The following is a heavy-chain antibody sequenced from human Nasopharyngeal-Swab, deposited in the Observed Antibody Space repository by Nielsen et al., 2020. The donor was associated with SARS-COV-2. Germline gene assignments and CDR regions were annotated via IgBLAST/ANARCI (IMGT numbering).Heavy chain of an antibody. D-gene: IGHD3-16*01. CDR1: GFIFTTYG. CDR3: TRDRGFYDDSSGRNEFEY. Sequence: GGSLRLSCAASGFIFTTYGMHWVRQAPGKGLEWVALISYDGSKKYYADSVKGRFTISRDKSKNTLYLQMNNLRAEDTAVYYCTRDRGFYDDSSGRNEFEYWGQGTRVTVSS. J-gene: IGHJ4*02. V-gene: IGHV3-33*05. CDR2: ISYDGSKK.